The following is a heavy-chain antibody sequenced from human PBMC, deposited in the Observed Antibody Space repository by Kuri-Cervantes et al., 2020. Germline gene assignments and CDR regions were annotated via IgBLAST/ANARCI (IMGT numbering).Heavy chain of an antibody. CDR1: GFTFSNAW. CDR3: TTDWDYYDSSGYVYFDY. J-gene: IGHJ4*02. CDR2: IKSKTDGGTT. D-gene: IGHD3-22*01. Sequence: GESLKISCAASGFTFSNAWMSWVRQAPGKGLEWVGRIKSKTDGGTTDYAAPVKGRFTISRDDSKNTLYLQMNSLKTEDTAVYYCTTDWDYYDSSGYVYFDYWGQGTLVIVSS. V-gene: IGHV3-15*01.